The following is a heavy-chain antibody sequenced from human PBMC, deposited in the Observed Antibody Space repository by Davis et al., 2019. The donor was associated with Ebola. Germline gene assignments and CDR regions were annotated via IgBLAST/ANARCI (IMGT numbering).Heavy chain of an antibody. CDR1: GFTSSAYS. J-gene: IGHJ4*02. D-gene: IGHD7-27*01. CDR3: ATDRNWDFDY. Sequence: GESLKISCAASGFTSSAYSMNWVRQAPGKGLEWVSYISDSSTTIYYADSVKGRFTISRDNAKNSLYLQMNSLRDEDTAVYYCATDRNWDFDYWGQGTLVTVSS. CDR2: ISDSSTTI. V-gene: IGHV3-48*02.